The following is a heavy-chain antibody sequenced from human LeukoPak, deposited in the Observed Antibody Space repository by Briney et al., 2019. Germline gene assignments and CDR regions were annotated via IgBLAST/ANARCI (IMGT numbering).Heavy chain of an antibody. D-gene: IGHD1-26*01. J-gene: IGHJ4*02. CDR2: IIPIFGTA. CDR3: ARELFYTSGSKSNRVDY. V-gene: IGHV1-69*06. Sequence: ASVKVSCKASGGTFSSHAISWVRQAPGQGLEWMGGIIPIFGTANYAQKFQGRVTITADKSTSTAYMELSSLRSEDTAVYYCARELFYTSGSKSNRVDYWGQGTLVTVSS. CDR1: GGTFSSHA.